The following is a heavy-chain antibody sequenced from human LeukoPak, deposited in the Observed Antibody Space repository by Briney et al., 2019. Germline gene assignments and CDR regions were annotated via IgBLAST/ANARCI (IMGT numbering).Heavy chain of an antibody. CDR2: IYDGGVYT. Sequence: GGSLRLSCAASGLTFSTFVMSWVRQAPGKGLEWVSTIYDGGVYTYYADSVKGRFTISRGDSEDTLYLQMSSLRVEDTAKYYCVKGHWADDWGQGTLVTVSS. V-gene: IGHV3-23*01. J-gene: IGHJ4*02. CDR1: GLTFSTFV. CDR3: VKGHWADD. D-gene: IGHD7-27*01.